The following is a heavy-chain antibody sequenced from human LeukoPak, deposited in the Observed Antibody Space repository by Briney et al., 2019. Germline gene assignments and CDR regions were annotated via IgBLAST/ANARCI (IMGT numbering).Heavy chain of an antibody. Sequence: PGGSLRLSCAASGFTFSNAWMSWVRQAPGKGLEWVGRIKSKTDGGTTDYAAPVKGRFTISRDDSINTLYLQMNSLKTEDTAVYYCTIRTIIGSFDYWGQGTLVTVSS. V-gene: IGHV3-15*01. J-gene: IGHJ4*02. D-gene: IGHD2-2*01. CDR2: IKSKTDGGTT. CDR3: TIRTIIGSFDY. CDR1: GFTFSNAW.